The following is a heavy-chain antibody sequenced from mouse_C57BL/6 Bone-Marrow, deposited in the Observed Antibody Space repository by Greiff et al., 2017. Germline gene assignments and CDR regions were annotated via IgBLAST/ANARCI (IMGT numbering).Heavy chain of an antibody. CDR3: AREVYYGYFFDY. Sequence: LQQPGAELVMPGASVKLSCKASGYTFTSYWMHWVKQRPGQGLEWIGEIDPSDSSTNYNQKFKGKSTLTVDKSSSTAYMQLSSLTSEDSAVYYCAREVYYGYFFDYCGQGTTLTVSS. D-gene: IGHD2-2*01. J-gene: IGHJ2*01. V-gene: IGHV1-69*01. CDR1: GYTFTSYW. CDR2: IDPSDSST.